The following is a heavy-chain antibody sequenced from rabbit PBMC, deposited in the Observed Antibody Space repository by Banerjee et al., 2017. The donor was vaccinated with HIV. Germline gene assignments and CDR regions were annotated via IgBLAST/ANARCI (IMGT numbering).Heavy chain of an antibody. CDR3: ARDIPNRNGYDFNL. V-gene: IGHV1S40*01. J-gene: IGHJ4*01. D-gene: IGHD3-1*01. Sequence: QSLEESGGDLVKPGASLTLTCTASGFSFSSDYYMCWVRQAPGKGLEWIACIDGGNSDSTYYASWAKGRFTISKTSSTTVTLQMTSLTAADTATYFCARDIPNRNGYDFNLWGQGTLVTAS. CDR1: GFSFSSDYY. CDR2: IDGGNSDST.